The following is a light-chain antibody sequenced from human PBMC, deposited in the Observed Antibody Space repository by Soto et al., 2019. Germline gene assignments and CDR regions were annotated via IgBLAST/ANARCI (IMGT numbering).Light chain of an antibody. CDR1: NIGSKS. Sequence: SYELTQPPSVLVAPGKTARITCGGNNIGSKSVHWYQQKPGQAPVLVIYYDSDRPSGIPERFSGSNSGNTATLTISRVEAGDEADYYCQVWDSSSDHHAVFGGGTQLTVL. CDR2: YDS. CDR3: QVWDSSSDHHAV. J-gene: IGLJ7*01. V-gene: IGLV3-21*04.